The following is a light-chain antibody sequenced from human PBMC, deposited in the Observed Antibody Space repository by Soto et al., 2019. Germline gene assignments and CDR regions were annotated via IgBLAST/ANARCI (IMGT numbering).Light chain of an antibody. V-gene: IGKV3-15*01. J-gene: IGKJ5*01. CDR1: QTLTSN. CDR2: GAS. Sequence: EIVMTQSPATLSVSPGERATLSCRASQTLTSNLAWYQQKPSRAPRLLIYGASSRATGIPARLSGSGSGTDFTLTISRLEPEDFAVYHCQQYGSSPLITFGQGTRLEIK. CDR3: QQYGSSPLIT.